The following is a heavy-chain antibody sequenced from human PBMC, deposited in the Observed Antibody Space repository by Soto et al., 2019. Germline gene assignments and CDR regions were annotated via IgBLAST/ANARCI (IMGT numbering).Heavy chain of an antibody. D-gene: IGHD3-10*01. J-gene: IGHJ5*02. CDR2: VYYSGSS. CDR1: GGSISNSNW. V-gene: IGHV4-4*02. CDR3: ARHEYYASGSYS. Sequence: SETLSLTCAVSGGSISNSNWWTWVRQPPGKGLEWIGSVYYSGSSNYNPSLKSRVTISVDTSKNQFSLKLNSVTAADTAVYYCARHEYYASGSYSWGQGTLVTVSS.